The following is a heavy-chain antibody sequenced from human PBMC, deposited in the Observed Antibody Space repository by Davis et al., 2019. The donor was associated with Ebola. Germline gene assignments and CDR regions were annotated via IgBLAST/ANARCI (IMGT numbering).Heavy chain of an antibody. CDR3: ARLLKSSGYYYLDY. CDR1: GGSISSSSYY. Sequence: PSETLSLTCTVSGGSISSSSYYWGWIRQPPGKGLEWIGSIYYSGSTYYHPSLKSRVTISVDTSKNQCSLKLSSVTAADTAVYYCARLLKSSGYYYLDYWGQGTLVTVSS. V-gene: IGHV4-39*01. CDR2: IYYSGST. D-gene: IGHD3-22*01. J-gene: IGHJ4*02.